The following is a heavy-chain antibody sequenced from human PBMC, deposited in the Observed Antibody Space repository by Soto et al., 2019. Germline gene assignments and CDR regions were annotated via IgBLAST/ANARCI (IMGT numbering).Heavy chain of an antibody. D-gene: IGHD6-19*01. CDR1: GDSVSSPYW. CDR3: ARSAGWYAVHS. V-gene: IGHV4-4*02. Sequence: QVQLQESGPGLVKPSGSLSLTFAGSGDSVSSPYWWCWVRQPPGKGLEWIGEVFHTGTTSYNPSLRSRVTISMDKSNNQFSLDLSSVTAADTAVYYCARSAGWYAVHSWGPGTLVVVSS. CDR2: VFHTGTT. J-gene: IGHJ4*02.